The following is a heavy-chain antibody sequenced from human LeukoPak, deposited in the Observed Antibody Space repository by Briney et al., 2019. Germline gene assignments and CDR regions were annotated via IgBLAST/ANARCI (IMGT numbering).Heavy chain of an antibody. CDR1: GFNFRSYA. V-gene: IGHV3-53*04. CDR3: AGNLRGINH. CDR2: IYSGGST. Sequence: GGSLRVSCAASGFNFRSYAMSWVRQAPGKGLEWVSVIYSGGSTYYADSVKGRFTISRHNSKNTLYLQMNSLRAEDTAVYYCAGNLRGINHWGQGTLVTVSS. D-gene: IGHD1-14*01. J-gene: IGHJ5*02.